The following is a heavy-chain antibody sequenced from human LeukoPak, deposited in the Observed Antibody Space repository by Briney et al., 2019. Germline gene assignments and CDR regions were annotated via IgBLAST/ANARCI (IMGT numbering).Heavy chain of an antibody. D-gene: IGHD5-24*01. CDR1: GASITDYY. CDR2: IYYSGSP. V-gene: IGHV4-59*01. CDR3: AYGGDAYKTGY. Sequence: MSSETLSLTCTVSGASITDYYWGWLRQPPAKGLEWIGYIYYSGSPNYNPSLKSRVTLSLDTSQNQFSLKLTSVTAADTAVYYCAYGGDAYKTGYWGQGTLVTVSS. J-gene: IGHJ4*02.